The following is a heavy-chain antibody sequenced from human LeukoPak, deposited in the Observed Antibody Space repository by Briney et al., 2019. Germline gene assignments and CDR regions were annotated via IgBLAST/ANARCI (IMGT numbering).Heavy chain of an antibody. Sequence: GGSLRLSCAASGFTVSSNYMSWVRQAPGKGLEWVSVSYGGGSSYYADSVKGRFTISRDNSNNTLYLQMNSLRAEDTAVYNCARSEFLGTWGQGTLVTVSS. CDR1: GFTVSSNY. J-gene: IGHJ4*02. V-gene: IGHV3-53*01. D-gene: IGHD3-3*01. CDR3: ARSEFLGT. CDR2: SYGGGSS.